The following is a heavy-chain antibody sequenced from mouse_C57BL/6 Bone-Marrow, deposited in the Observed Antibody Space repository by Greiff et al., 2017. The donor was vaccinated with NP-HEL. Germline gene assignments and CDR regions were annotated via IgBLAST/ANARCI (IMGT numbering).Heavy chain of an antibody. J-gene: IGHJ1*03. D-gene: IGHD1-1*01. CDR1: GYTFTSYW. CDR2: IYPGSGST. Sequence: QVQLQQPGAELVKPGASVKMSCKASGYTFTSYWITWVKQRPGQGLEWIGDIYPGSGSTNYNEKFKSKATLTVDTSSSTAYMQLSSLTSEDSAVYYCAVIYYSYGYWYFDVWGTGTTVTVSS. CDR3: AVIYYSYGYWYFDV. V-gene: IGHV1-55*01.